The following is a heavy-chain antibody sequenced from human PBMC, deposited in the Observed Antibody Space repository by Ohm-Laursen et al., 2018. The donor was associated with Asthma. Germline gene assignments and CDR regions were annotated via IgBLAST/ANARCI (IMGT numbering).Heavy chain of an antibody. CDR1: KFTFSNYA. V-gene: IGHV3-23*01. CDR3: ASFSGSLRDWFDP. Sequence: SLRLSCSASKFTFSNYAMNWVRQPPGKGLEWVSEISSTGGSTGYADSVKGRFTTSRDNSKNTLYLQMNSLRAEDTAVYYCASFSGSLRDWFDPWGQGTLVTVSS. CDR2: ISSTGGST. D-gene: IGHD1-26*01. J-gene: IGHJ5*02.